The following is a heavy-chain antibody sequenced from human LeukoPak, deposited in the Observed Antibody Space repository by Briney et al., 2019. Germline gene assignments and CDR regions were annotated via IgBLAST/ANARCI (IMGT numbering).Heavy chain of an antibody. D-gene: IGHD3-10*01. CDR3: ARVTYYYGSGSYFPFDY. CDR2: ISYSGST. J-gene: IGHJ4*02. V-gene: IGHV4-59*12. Sequence: PSETLSLTCTVSGGSISSYYWNWIRQPPGKGLEWIGYISYSGSTNYNPSLKSRVTISLDTSEHQFSLKLSSVTAADTAVYYCARVTYYYGSGSYFPFDYWGQGTLVTVSS. CDR1: GGSISSYY.